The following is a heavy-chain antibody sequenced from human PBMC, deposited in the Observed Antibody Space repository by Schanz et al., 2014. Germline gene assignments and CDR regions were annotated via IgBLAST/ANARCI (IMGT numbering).Heavy chain of an antibody. CDR1: GYTLTAYY. V-gene: IGHV1-2*02. D-gene: IGHD3-3*01. CDR3: ASDFWSGYSHYYYGLDV. CDR2: INPDSGST. Sequence: QVQLVQSGAEVKKPGASVKVSCKASGYTLTAYYMHWVRQAPGQGLEWMGWINPDSGSTNYAQKFQGRVTMTRDMSINTAYMELSRLRSDDSAVYYCASDFWSGYSHYYYGLDVWGQGTTVTVSS. J-gene: IGHJ6*02.